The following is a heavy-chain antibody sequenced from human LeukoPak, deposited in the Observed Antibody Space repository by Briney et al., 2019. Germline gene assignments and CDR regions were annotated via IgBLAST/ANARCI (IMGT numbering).Heavy chain of an antibody. Sequence: GGSLRLSCAASGFTFSDYYMSWIRQAPGKGLEWISYISSSGSTISYADSVKGRFTISRDNAKNSLYLQMNILRAEDTAVYYCASPWIAAAGSAGDYWGQGTLVTVSS. D-gene: IGHD6-13*01. V-gene: IGHV3-11*01. CDR1: GFTFSDYY. J-gene: IGHJ4*02. CDR2: ISSSGSTI. CDR3: ASPWIAAAGSAGDY.